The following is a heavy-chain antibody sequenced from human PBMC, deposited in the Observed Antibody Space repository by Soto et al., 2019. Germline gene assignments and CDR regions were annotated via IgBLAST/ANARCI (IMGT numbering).Heavy chain of an antibody. Sequence: QITLKESGPTLVKPTQTLTLTCTFSGFSLTTSGVGVDWIRQPPGKALEWLAFIFGDDDKRYSPSLKSRLTTTKDTSKNQVVLTMTNMDPVDTATYYCAHRRAISTSRGWFDTWGQGSLVTVSS. J-gene: IGHJ5*02. CDR3: AHRRAISTSRGWFDT. CDR2: IFGDDDK. D-gene: IGHD2-2*01. CDR1: GFSLTTSGVG. V-gene: IGHV2-5*02.